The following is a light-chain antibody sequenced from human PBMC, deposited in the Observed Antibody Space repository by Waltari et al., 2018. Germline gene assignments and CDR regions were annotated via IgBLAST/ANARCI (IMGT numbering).Light chain of an antibody. CDR2: AAS. J-gene: IGKJ2*01. CDR1: QNVYRW. Sequence: DVQMTQSPSSVSASVGDRVTITCRTSQNVYRWLAWYQQKPGKAPNLLIYAASTLQSGVPSRFSGSGFGTEFTLTISSLQPEDSATYYCQQGNIFPRTFGQGTKLEI. CDR3: QQGNIFPRT. V-gene: IGKV1-12*01.